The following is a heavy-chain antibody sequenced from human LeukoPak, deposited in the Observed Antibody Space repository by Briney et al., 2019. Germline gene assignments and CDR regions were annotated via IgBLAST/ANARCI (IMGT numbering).Heavy chain of an antibody. J-gene: IGHJ4*02. Sequence: GGSLRLSCAASGFTFSSYAMSWVRQAPGKGLEWVSAISGSGGSTYHADSVKGRFTISRDNAKNTLYLQMNSLRAEDTAVYYCTRGRGVDYWGQGTLVTVSS. V-gene: IGHV3-23*01. CDR3: TRGRGVDY. CDR2: ISGSGGST. D-gene: IGHD3-10*01. CDR1: GFTFSSYA.